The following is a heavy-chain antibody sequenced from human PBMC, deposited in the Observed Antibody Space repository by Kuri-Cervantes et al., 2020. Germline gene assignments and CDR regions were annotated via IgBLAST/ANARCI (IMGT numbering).Heavy chain of an antibody. CDR2: ISSSSSYI. D-gene: IGHD2-15*01. J-gene: IGHJ4*02. V-gene: IGHV3-21*01. Sequence: GESLKISCAASGFTFSSYSMNWVRQAPGKGLEWVSSISSSSSYIYYADSVKGRFTISRDNAKNSLYLQMNSLRAEDTAVYYCARGYCSGGSCYSADWGQGTLVTVSS. CDR3: ARGYCSGGSCYSAD. CDR1: GFTFSSYS.